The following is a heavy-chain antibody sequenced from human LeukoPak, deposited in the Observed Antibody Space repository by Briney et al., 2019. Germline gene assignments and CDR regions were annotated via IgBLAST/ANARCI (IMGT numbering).Heavy chain of an antibody. CDR3: ASLLTPYHGSGGGGMDV. CDR2: ISGDGSLT. Sequence: GGSLRLSCAASGFTFSTHWMYWVRQAPGKEFVWVSRISGDGSLTSYADSVRGRFTISRDDAKETLYLQMTSLRVEDTAVYSCASLLTPYHGSGGGGMDVWGQGTTVTVSS. J-gene: IGHJ6*02. V-gene: IGHV3-74*01. CDR1: GFTFSTHW. D-gene: IGHD3-10*01.